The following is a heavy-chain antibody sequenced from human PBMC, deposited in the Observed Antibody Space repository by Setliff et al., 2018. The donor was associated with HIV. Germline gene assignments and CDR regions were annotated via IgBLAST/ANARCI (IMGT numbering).Heavy chain of an antibody. CDR3: ARKLRPGHGVDV. V-gene: IGHV3-30*02. CDR1: GFTFRNYG. Sequence: PGGSLRLSCAASGFTFRNYGIHWVRQAPGKGLEWVAFIRYDGSNIYYADSVRGRFAISRDNAENSLYLQMNSLRADDTATYYCARKLRPGHGVDVWGQGTTVTVSS. J-gene: IGHJ6*02. CDR2: IRYDGSNI. D-gene: IGHD3-10*01.